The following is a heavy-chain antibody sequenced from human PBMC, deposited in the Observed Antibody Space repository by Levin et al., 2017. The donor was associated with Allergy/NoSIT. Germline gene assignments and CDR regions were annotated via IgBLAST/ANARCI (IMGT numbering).Heavy chain of an antibody. J-gene: IGHJ4*02. D-gene: IGHD3-16*01. CDR2: IKSKTDYGTT. CDR1: GFTVSNAW. V-gene: IGHV3-15*01. Sequence: GGSLRLSCAASGFTVSNAWMSSVRQAPGKGPEWVGRIKSKTDYGTTDYAAPVKGRFTISREESKNTLYLQMSRLKTEDTAVDYWAADASGGYWGQGTLVTGSS. CDR3: AADASGGY.